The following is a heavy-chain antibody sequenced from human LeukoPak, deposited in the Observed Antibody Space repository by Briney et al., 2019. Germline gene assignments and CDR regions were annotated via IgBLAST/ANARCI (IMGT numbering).Heavy chain of an antibody. V-gene: IGHV3-30*02. Sequence: PGGSLRLSCAASGFTFSSYAMSWVRQAPGKGLEWVAFIRYDGSNKYYADSVKGRFTISRDNSKNTLYLQMNSLRAEDTAVYYCAKTVVPAAIGVIDYWGQGTLVTVSS. CDR2: IRYDGSNK. D-gene: IGHD2-2*01. CDR3: AKTVVPAAIGVIDY. CDR1: GFTFSSYA. J-gene: IGHJ4*02.